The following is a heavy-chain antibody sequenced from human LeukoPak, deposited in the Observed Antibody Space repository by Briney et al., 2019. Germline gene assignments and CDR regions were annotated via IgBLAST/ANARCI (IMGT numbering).Heavy chain of an antibody. CDR1: GFTFSSYG. V-gene: IGHV3-30*02. D-gene: IGHD6-19*01. CDR3: AMADYYYMDV. J-gene: IGHJ6*03. Sequence: GGSQRLSCAASGFTFSSYGMHWVRQAPGKGLEWVAFIRYDGSNKYYADSVKGRFTISRDNSKNTLYLQMNSLRAEDTAVYYCAMADYYYMDVWGKGTTVTVSS. CDR2: IRYDGSNK.